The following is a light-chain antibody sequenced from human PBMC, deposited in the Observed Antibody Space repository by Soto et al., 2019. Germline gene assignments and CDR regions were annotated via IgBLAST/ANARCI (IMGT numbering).Light chain of an antibody. Sequence: DIQMTQSPSTLSASVGDRVTITCRASQSIDSWLAWYQQKPGKAPKLLIYKTSNLESGVPSRFSGSGSGTEFSLTISSLQPDDFATYYCQQYGNFPYTFGQGTKLEIK. CDR3: QQYGNFPYT. CDR2: KTS. V-gene: IGKV1-5*03. CDR1: QSIDSW. J-gene: IGKJ2*01.